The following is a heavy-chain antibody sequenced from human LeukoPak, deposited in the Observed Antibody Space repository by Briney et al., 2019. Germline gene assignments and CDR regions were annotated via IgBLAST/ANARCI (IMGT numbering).Heavy chain of an antibody. CDR2: INPNSGGT. J-gene: IGHJ4*02. CDR3: ARAGGDGYNLV. V-gene: IGHV1-2*02. Sequence: GASVKVSCKASGYTFTGYSMHWVRQAPGQGLEWMGWINPNSGGTNYAQKFQGRVTMTRDMSTSTVYMELSSLRSEDTAVYYCARAGGDGYNLVWGQGTLVTVSS. CDR1: GYTFTGYS. D-gene: IGHD5-24*01.